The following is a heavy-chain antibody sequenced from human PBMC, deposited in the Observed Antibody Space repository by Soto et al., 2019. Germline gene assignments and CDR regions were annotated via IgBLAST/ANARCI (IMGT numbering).Heavy chain of an antibody. CDR2: VNGRGGII. V-gene: IGHV3-23*01. Sequence: DVQLLESGGGLVQPGGSLRLSCAASGFIFSTYGMSWVRQAPGKGLEWVSSVNGRGGIINYADSVKGRFTISRDNAKNTPYLQMNSLRAEDTAVYYCAKGGYSYLHVDYWGQGTLVTVSS. D-gene: IGHD5-18*01. CDR1: GFIFSTYG. J-gene: IGHJ4*02. CDR3: AKGGYSYLHVDY.